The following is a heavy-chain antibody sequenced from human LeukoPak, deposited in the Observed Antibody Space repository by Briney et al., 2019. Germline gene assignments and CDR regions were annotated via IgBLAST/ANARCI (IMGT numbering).Heavy chain of an antibody. D-gene: IGHD3-9*01. CDR2: INHSGST. V-gene: IGHV4-39*07. Sequence: SETLSLTCTVSGGSISSSYYYWSWIRQPPGKGLEWIGEINHSGSTNYNPSLKSRVTISVDTSKNQFSLKLSSVTAADTAVYYCASTEKYFDWLLTPKSPYYFDYWGQGTLVTVSS. J-gene: IGHJ4*02. CDR3: ASTEKYFDWLLTPKSPYYFDY. CDR1: GGSISSSYYY.